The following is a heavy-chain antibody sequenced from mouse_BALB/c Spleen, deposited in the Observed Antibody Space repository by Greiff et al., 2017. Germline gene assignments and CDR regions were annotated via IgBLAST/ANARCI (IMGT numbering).Heavy chain of an antibody. CDR3: ARGATVVEGDY. D-gene: IGHD1-1*01. J-gene: IGHJ2*01. Sequence: QVQLQQSGAELAKPGASVKMSCKASGYTFTSYWMHWVKQRPGQGLEWIGYINPSTGYTEYNQKFKDKATLTADKSSSTAYMQLSSLTSEDSAVYYCARGATVVEGDYWGQGTTLTVSS. V-gene: IGHV1-7*01. CDR2: INPSTGYT. CDR1: GYTFTSYW.